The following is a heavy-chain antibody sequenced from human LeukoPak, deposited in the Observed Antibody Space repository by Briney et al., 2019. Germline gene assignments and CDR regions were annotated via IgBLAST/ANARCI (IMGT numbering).Heavy chain of an antibody. CDR3: AKDPHDYSNYLNWFDP. D-gene: IGHD4-11*01. CDR2: ISGSGGST. V-gene: IGHV3-23*01. Sequence: PGGSPRLSCAASGFIFSSYAMSWVRQAPGKGLEWVSTISGSGGSTYYADSVKGRFTISRDNSKNTVYLQMNSLRAEDTAVYYCAKDPHDYSNYLNWFDPWGQGTLVTVSS. CDR1: GFIFSSYA. J-gene: IGHJ5*02.